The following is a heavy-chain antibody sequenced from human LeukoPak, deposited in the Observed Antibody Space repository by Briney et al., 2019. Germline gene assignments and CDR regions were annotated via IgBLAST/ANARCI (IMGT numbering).Heavy chain of an antibody. V-gene: IGHV1-18*01. CDR2: ISAYNGNT. CDR3: AREGGYCSSTSCDLYFDY. J-gene: IGHJ4*02. Sequence: ASVKVSCKASGYTFTSYGISWVRQAPGQGLEWMGWISAYNGNTNYAQKLQGRVTMTTDTSTSTAYMELRSLRSEDTAVYYCAREGGYCSSTSCDLYFDYWGQGTLVTVSS. D-gene: IGHD2-2*01. CDR1: GYTFTSYG.